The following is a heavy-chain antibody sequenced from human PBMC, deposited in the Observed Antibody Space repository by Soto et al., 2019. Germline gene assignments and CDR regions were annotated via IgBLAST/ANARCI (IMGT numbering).Heavy chain of an antibody. J-gene: IGHJ4*02. Sequence: SETLSLTFTVSGGSISSSSYYLGWILHPPGNGLEWIGSIYYISSTNYNPSLKSLVTISVDTSKNQFSLKLNSMTAGVTVVYYCARHNYGSGSTYFDYWGQGTLVTVSS. D-gene: IGHD3-10*01. V-gene: IGHV4-39*07. CDR1: GGSISSSSYY. CDR2: IYYISST. CDR3: ARHNYGSGSTYFDY.